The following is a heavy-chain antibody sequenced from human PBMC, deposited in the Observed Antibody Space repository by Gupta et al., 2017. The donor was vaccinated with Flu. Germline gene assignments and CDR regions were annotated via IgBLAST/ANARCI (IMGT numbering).Heavy chain of an antibody. CDR3: VRDLKGPGLA. V-gene: IGHV4-38-2*02. CDR1: GYSIGNESY. Sequence: QGLLHVSVPAPMKASDHLPLTCAVSGYSIGNESYWGLIRQPPGKGLEWIGSIYHNGDTFYNPSLKSRVTISVDTSKNQFSLKLSSVTAADTAVYYCVRDLKGPGLAWGQGTLVTVSS. D-gene: IGHD3-9*01. CDR2: IYHNGDT. J-gene: IGHJ5*02.